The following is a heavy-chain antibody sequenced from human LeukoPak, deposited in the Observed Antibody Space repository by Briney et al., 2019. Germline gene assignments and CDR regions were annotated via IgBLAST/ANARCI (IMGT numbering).Heavy chain of an antibody. CDR2: IHYSGST. Sequence: SETLSLTCAVSGGSISGFYWTWIRQPPGKGLEFIGQIHYSGSTDYNPSLKSRITMSVDTSINQFFLSLNSVTAADTAVYYCAKFGLYYNMDVWGQGTTVTVSS. CDR1: GGSISGFY. J-gene: IGHJ6*02. D-gene: IGHD3-16*01. V-gene: IGHV4-59*03. CDR3: AKFGLYYNMDV.